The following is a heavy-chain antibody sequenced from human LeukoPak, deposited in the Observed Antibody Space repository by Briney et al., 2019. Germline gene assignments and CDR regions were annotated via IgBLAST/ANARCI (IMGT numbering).Heavy chain of an antibody. CDR1: GYTFTGYY. J-gene: IGHJ4*02. D-gene: IGHD5-24*01. CDR3: AKGRDGFNPDY. CDR2: IDPNSGGT. V-gene: IGHV1-2*06. Sequence: ASVKVSCKASGYTFTGYYMHWVRQAPGQRLEWMGRIDPNSGGTNYAQKFQGRVTMTGDTSISTAYMELSRLRSDDTALYYCAKGRDGFNPDYWGQGTLVTVSS.